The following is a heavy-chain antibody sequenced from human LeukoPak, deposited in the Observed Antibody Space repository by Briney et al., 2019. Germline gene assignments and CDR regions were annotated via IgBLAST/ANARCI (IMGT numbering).Heavy chain of an antibody. CDR2: ISSSSSYI. V-gene: IGHV3-21*01. D-gene: IGHD3-10*02. Sequence: GGSLRLSCAASGFTFSSYSMNWVRQAPGKGLEWVSSISSSSSYIYYADSVKGRFTISRDNAKKSLYLQMNSLRAEDTAVYYCAELGITMIGGVWGKGTTVTISS. CDR3: AELGITMIGGV. J-gene: IGHJ6*04. CDR1: GFTFSSYS.